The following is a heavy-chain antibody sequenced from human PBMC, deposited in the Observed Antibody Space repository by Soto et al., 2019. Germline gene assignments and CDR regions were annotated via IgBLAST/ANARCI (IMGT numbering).Heavy chain of an antibody. Sequence: PSETLSLTCTVSGGSISSGGYYWSWIRQHPGKGLEWIGYIYYSGSTYYNPSLKSRVTISVDTSKNQFSLKLSSVTAADTAVYYCAREIFGIVPAAMSWFDPWGQGTLVTVSS. D-gene: IGHD2-2*01. J-gene: IGHJ5*02. CDR2: IYYSGST. CDR3: AREIFGIVPAAMSWFDP. V-gene: IGHV4-31*03. CDR1: GGSISSGGYY.